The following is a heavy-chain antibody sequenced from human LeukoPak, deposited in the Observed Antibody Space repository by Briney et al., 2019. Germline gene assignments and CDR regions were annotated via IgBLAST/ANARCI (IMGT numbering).Heavy chain of an antibody. CDR1: GFTFSSYS. Sequence: GGSLRLSCAASGFTFSSYSMNWVRQAPGKGLEWVSSISSSSSYIYYADSVKGRFTISRDNAKNSLYLQMNSLRAEDTAVYYCARPHCSGGSCYPYYYYYYMDVWGKGTTVTVSS. CDR3: ARPHCSGGSCYPYYYYYYMDV. V-gene: IGHV3-21*01. CDR2: ISSSSSYI. D-gene: IGHD2-15*01. J-gene: IGHJ6*03.